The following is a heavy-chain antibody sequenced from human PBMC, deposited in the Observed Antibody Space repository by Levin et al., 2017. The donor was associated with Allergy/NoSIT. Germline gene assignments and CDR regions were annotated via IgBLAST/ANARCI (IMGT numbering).Heavy chain of an antibody. Sequence: GGSLRLSCEDSGFNFRGYWMTWVRQAPGKGLEWVANINQDGSEKYYVDSVKGRFTISRDNAKNSLYMQMNSLRAEDTALYYCAKDGIPTNRPYGGNCFASWGRGTLVTVSS. CDR1: GFNFRGYW. CDR2: INQDGSEK. J-gene: IGHJ5*01. V-gene: IGHV3-7*03. D-gene: IGHD3-16*01. CDR3: AKDGIPTNRPYGGNCFAS.